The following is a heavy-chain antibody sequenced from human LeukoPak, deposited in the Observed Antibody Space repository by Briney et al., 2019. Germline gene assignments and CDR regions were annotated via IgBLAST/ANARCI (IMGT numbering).Heavy chain of an antibody. CDR2: IYYSGST. CDR1: GGSISSRSYY. V-gene: IGHV4-39*07. D-gene: IGHD6-13*01. Sequence: SETLSLTCTVSGGSISSRSYYWGWIRQPPGKGLEWIGSIYYSGSTYYNPSLKSRVTISVDTSKNQFSLKLSSVTAADTAVYYCVAGHSSSWRLDYWGQGTLVTVSS. J-gene: IGHJ4*02. CDR3: VAGHSSSWRLDY.